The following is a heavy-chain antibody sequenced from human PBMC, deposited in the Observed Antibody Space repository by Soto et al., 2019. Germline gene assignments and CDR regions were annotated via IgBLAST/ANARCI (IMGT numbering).Heavy chain of an antibody. Sequence: QVQLEQSGAEMKKPGSSVKVSCKASRDTFSSSGFSWVRRAPGQGLEWMGGFIPIFGTANYAPNFQGRVSTTADESTGMVYMDMSSLRSDDTAVYYCATSGYSYGPIFYWGQGTLVSVSS. CDR3: ATSGYSYGPIFY. D-gene: IGHD5-18*01. V-gene: IGHV1-69*01. J-gene: IGHJ4*02. CDR1: RDTFSSSG. CDR2: FIPIFGTA.